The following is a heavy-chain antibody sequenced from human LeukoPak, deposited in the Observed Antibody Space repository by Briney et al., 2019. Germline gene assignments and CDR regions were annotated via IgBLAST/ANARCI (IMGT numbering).Heavy chain of an antibody. CDR3: ARDRFVVVPAEGYYYGMDV. D-gene: IGHD2-2*01. V-gene: IGHV3-23*01. Sequence: GGSLRLSCAASGFTFRSSAMSWVRQAPGKGLEWVSAISDSGGRTYYADSVKGRFTISRDNSKNTLYLQMNSLRAEDTAVYYCARDRFVVVPAEGYYYGMDVWGQGTTVTVSS. CDR1: GFTFRSSA. CDR2: ISDSGGRT. J-gene: IGHJ6*02.